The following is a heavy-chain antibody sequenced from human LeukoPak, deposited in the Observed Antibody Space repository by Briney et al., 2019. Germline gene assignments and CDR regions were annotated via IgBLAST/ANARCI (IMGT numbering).Heavy chain of an antibody. V-gene: IGHV3-48*01. CDR1: GFTFSSYS. CDR2: ISSSSSTI. Sequence: PGGSLGLSCAASGFTFSSYSMNWVRQAPGKGLEWVSYISSSSSTIYYADSVKGRFTISRDNAKNSLYLQMNSLRAEDTAVYYCATDYTDYSLDYWGQGTLVTVSS. CDR3: ATDYTDYSLDY. D-gene: IGHD4-11*01. J-gene: IGHJ4*02.